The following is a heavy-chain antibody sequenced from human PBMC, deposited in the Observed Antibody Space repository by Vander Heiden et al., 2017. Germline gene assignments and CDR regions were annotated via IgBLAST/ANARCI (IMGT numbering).Heavy chain of an antibody. V-gene: IGHV4-39*01. J-gene: IGHJ5*02. CDR3: THYKIGTMWNDP. D-gene: IGHD1-1*01. Sequence: MQLQESCPGLSNPLETLSLTCTASGSSLGPSSSHLRCIRHPHGKGLEWIGSISVSGSNDYNPSLKSRVTISIDTSKDQFSLSLSSVTAADTAVYYCTHYKIGTMWNDPWGQGTLVTVSS. CDR1: GSSLGPSSSH. CDR2: ISVSGSN.